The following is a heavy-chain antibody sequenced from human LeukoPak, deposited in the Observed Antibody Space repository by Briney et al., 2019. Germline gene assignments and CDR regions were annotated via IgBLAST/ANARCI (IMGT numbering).Heavy chain of an antibody. V-gene: IGHV1-69*05. CDR2: IIPIFGTA. CDR1: GGTFSSYA. J-gene: IGHJ4*02. CDR3: ARDSDSSGWATFDY. Sequence: ASVKVSCKASGGTFSSYAISWVRQAPGQGLGWMGGIIPIFGTANYAQKFQGRVTITTDESTSTAYMELSSLRSEDTAVYYCARDSDSSGWATFDYWGQGTPVTVSS. D-gene: IGHD6-19*01.